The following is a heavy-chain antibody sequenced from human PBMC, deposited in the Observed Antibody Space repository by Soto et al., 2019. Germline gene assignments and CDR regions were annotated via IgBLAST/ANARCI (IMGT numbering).Heavy chain of an antibody. CDR3: ARAMRGFNYYYGMDV. CDR1: GGSFSGYY. J-gene: IGHJ6*02. V-gene: IGHV4-34*01. Sequence: TLSLTCAVYGGSFSGYYWSWIRQPPGKGLEWIGEINHSGSTNYNPSLKSRVTISVDTSKNQFSLKLSSVTAADTAVYYCARAMRGFNYYYGMDVWGQGTTVTVSS. CDR2: INHSGST. D-gene: IGHD3-10*01.